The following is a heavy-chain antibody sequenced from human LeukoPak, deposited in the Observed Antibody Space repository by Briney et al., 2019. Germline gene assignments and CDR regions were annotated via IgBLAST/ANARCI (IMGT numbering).Heavy chain of an antibody. CDR2: IDPSDSYT. V-gene: IGHV5-10-1*01. CDR1: GYSFTSYW. Sequence: GESLKISCKGSGYSFTSYWVSWVRQMPGKGLEWMGRIDPSDSYTNYSPSFQGHGTISADKSISTAYLQWSSLKASDTAMYYCVRVVPAAIFMDVWGKGTTVTVSS. D-gene: IGHD2-2*01. CDR3: VRVVPAAIFMDV. J-gene: IGHJ6*04.